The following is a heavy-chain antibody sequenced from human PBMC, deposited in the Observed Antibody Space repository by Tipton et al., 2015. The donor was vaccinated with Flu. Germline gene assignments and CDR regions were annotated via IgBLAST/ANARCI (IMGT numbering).Heavy chain of an antibody. D-gene: IGHD2/OR15-2a*01. CDR1: GGSISDYY. J-gene: IGHJ5*02. CDR3: ARVNRSWLVP. CDR2: IFYTGNT. Sequence: TLSLTCSLSGGSISDYYYTWIRQPPGKGLEWIGSIFYTGNTDYSPSLKSRVTISLDTSKNQFSLELTSITAADTAVYYCARVNRSWLVPWGQGTLVTVSS. V-gene: IGHV4-59*13.